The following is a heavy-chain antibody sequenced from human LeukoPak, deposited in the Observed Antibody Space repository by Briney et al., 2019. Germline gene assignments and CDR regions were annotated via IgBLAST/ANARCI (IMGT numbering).Heavy chain of an antibody. CDR2: IYYSGST. V-gene: IGHV4-59*01. D-gene: IGHD3-3*01. CDR3: ARGGTIFGVVDLDY. J-gene: IGHJ4*02. CDR1: GGSISSYY. Sequence: SETLSLTCTVFGGSISSYYWSWIRQPPGKGLEWIGYIYYSGSTNYNPSLKSRVTISVDTSKNQFSLKLSSVTAADTAVYYCARGGTIFGVVDLDYWGQGTLVTVCS.